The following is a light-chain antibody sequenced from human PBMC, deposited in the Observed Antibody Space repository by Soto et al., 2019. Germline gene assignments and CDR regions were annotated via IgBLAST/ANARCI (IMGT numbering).Light chain of an antibody. J-gene: IGKJ2*01. CDR3: QQSYTTPYT. V-gene: IGKV1-39*01. CDR2: AAS. Sequence: DIQMTQSPSSLSVSLGDRVTITCRARQNIDSYLNWYQQKPGKAPKLLIYAASSLQSGVPSGFSGSGSGTDFTLTISSLQPEDFATYYCQQSYTTPYTFGQGTKLEIK. CDR1: QNIDSY.